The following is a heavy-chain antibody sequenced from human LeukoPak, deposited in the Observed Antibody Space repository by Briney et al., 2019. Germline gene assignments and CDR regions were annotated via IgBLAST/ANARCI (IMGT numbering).Heavy chain of an antibody. CDR2: INHSGST. Sequence: PSETLSLTCAVYGGSFSGYYWSWIRQPPGKGLEWIGEINHSGSTNYNPSLKSRVTISVDTSKNQFSLKLSSVTAADTAVYYRARRGGRFLEWFFDYWGQGTLVTVSS. J-gene: IGHJ4*02. D-gene: IGHD3-3*01. CDR1: GGSFSGYY. V-gene: IGHV4-34*01. CDR3: ARRGGRFLEWFFDY.